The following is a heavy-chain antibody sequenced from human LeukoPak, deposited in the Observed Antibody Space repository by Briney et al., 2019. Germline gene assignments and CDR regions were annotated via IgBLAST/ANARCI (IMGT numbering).Heavy chain of an antibody. V-gene: IGHV4-4*07. CDR3: ARQAYSSNLGWFDP. Sequence: SETLSLTCTVYGGSISSYYWSWIRQPAGKGLEWIGRIYTSGSTNYNPSLKSRVTMSVDTSKNQFSLKLSSVTAADTAVYYCARQAYSSNLGWFDPWGQGTLVTVSS. J-gene: IGHJ5*02. CDR2: IYTSGST. D-gene: IGHD6-13*01. CDR1: GGSISSYY.